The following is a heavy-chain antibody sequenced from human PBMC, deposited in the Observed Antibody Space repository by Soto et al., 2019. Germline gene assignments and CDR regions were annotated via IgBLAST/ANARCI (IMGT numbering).Heavy chain of an antibody. D-gene: IGHD5-12*01. CDR1: GFTFSSYW. Sequence: EVQLVESGGGLVQPGGSLRLSCASSGFTFSSYWMHWVRQTPGKGLEWVSRIKGDGTTTNYADSVRGRFTISRDNAKXTXXXXXXXXXVXDXAXXXXXRGLKGQFGLDVWGQGTTAIVSS. J-gene: IGHJ6*02. V-gene: IGHV3-74*01. CDR2: IKGDGTTT. CDR3: XRGLKGQFGLDV.